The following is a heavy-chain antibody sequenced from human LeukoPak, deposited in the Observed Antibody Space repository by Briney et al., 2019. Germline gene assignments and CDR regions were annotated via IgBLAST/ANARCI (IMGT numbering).Heavy chain of an antibody. CDR3: ARAYSSSWYYFDY. Sequence: GGSLRLSCAASGFTFSSYAMHWVRQAPGKGLEYVSAISSNGGSTYYANSVKGRFTISRDNSKNTLYLQMGSLRAEDMAVYYCARAYSSSWYYFDYGGEGTLLTVPS. CDR1: GFTFSSYA. D-gene: IGHD6-13*01. CDR2: ISSNGGST. V-gene: IGHV3-64*01. J-gene: IGHJ4*02.